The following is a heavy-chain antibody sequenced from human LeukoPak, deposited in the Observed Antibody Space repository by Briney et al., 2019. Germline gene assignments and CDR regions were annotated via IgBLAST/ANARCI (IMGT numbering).Heavy chain of an antibody. V-gene: IGHV4-38-2*02. J-gene: IGHJ5*02. D-gene: IGHD6-13*01. Sequence: PSETLSLTCTVSGYSISSGYYWGWIRQPPGKGLEWIGNIYHSGSTFYNPSLKSRVTISVDTSKNQFSLKLSSVTAADTAVYYCARGYGSSWYFNWFDPWGQGTLVTVSS. CDR3: ARGYGSSWYFNWFDP. CDR1: GYSISSGYY. CDR2: IYHSGST.